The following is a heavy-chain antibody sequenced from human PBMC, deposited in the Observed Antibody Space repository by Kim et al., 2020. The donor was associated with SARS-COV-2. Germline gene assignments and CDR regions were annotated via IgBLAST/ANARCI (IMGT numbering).Heavy chain of an antibody. CDR2: IKNKIDGGTT. V-gene: IGHV3-15*01. CDR3: TTDHYYDGSGGYSF. J-gene: IGHJ4*02. CDR1: GFTFSDAW. D-gene: IGHD3-10*01. Sequence: GGSLRLSCAASGFTFSDAWMSWVRQAPGKGLEWVGRIKNKIDGGTTAYAATVTGRFTISSDDSKNKLYLQMNSLKTEDTAVYYCTTDHYYDGSGGYSFGGQGTLVTVSS.